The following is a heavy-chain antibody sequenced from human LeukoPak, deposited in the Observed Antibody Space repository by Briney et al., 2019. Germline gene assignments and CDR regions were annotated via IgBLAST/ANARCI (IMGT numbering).Heavy chain of an antibody. CDR2: INPNSGAT. J-gene: IGHJ3*02. CDR1: GYFTGDY. Sequence: ASVKVSCKASGYFTGDYMHWVRPAPGQGLAWMGRINPNSGATNFAQKFQGRVTMTRDTSISTAYMEMSSLISDDTAVYYCARVGVEMATNDAFDIWGQGTMVTISS. V-gene: IGHV1-2*06. CDR3: ARVGVEMATNDAFDI. D-gene: IGHD5-24*01.